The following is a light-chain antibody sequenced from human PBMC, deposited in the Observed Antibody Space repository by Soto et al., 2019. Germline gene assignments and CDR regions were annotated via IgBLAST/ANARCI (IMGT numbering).Light chain of an antibody. J-gene: IGKJ2*01. CDR3: HQYNNWPYT. V-gene: IGKV3-15*01. CDR1: QSVGSN. CDR2: GAS. Sequence: EIVMTQSPATLSVSPGERATLSCRASQSVGSNLAWYQQRPGQAPTPLIYGASTRAIGIPPRLSGSRSGTEFTLTISSLKSEYFAVYYGHQYNNWPYTFGRGTKLEIK.